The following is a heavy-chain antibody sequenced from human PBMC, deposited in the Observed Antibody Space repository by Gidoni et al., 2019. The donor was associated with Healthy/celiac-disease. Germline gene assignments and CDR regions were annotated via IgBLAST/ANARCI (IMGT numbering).Heavy chain of an antibody. J-gene: IGHJ5*02. Sequence: QVQLQQWGAGLLKPSETLSLTCAVYGGSFSGYYWSWIRQPPGKGLEWIGEINHSGSTNYNPSLKSRVTISVDTSKNQFSLKLSSVTAADTAVDYCARGERLLLWFGDRARAPQNWFDPWGQGTLVTVSS. CDR1: GGSFSGYY. CDR3: ARGERLLLWFGDRARAPQNWFDP. D-gene: IGHD3-10*01. CDR2: INHSGST. V-gene: IGHV4-34*01.